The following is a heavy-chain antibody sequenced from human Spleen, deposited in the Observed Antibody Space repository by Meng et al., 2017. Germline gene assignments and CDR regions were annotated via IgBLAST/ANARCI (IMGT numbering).Heavy chain of an antibody. Sequence: GESLKISCAASGFTFSSYVMSWVRQAPGKGLEWVSGISASGGTTYYADSVEGRFTISRDNSKNTLFLQMNSLGAEDTAVYFCAKRGTHYYDSSGYYYIDNWGHGTQVTVSS. J-gene: IGHJ4*01. CDR1: GFTFSSYV. D-gene: IGHD3-22*01. CDR2: ISASGGTT. V-gene: IGHV3-23*01. CDR3: AKRGTHYYDSSGYYYIDN.